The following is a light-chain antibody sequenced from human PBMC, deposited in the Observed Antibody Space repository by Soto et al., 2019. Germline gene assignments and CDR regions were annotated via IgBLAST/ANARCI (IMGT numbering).Light chain of an antibody. CDR1: QFVSSN. CDR3: QQYNNWPPWT. Sequence: ERVMTQSPATLSVSPGERATLSCRASQFVSSNLAWYQQKPGQAPRLLIYDATTRATGIPGRFSGSGSGTEFTLTVSSLQSEDFAIYYCQQYNNWPPWTFGQGTKVEIK. V-gene: IGKV3-15*01. J-gene: IGKJ1*01. CDR2: DAT.